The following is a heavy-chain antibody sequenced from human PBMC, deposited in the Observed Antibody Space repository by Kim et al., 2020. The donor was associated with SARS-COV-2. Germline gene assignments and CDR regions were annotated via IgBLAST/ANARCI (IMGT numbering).Heavy chain of an antibody. V-gene: IGHV1-46*01. J-gene: IGHJ5*02. D-gene: IGHD5-12*01. CDR3: ARGLIVATIGWFDP. Sequence: AQKFQGRVTMTSDTSTSTVYMELSSLRSEDTAVYYCARGLIVATIGWFDPWGQGTLVTVSS.